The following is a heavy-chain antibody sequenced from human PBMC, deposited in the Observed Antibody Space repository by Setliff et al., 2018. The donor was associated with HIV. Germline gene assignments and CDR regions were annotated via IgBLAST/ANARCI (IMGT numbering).Heavy chain of an antibody. J-gene: IGHJ4*02. CDR2: STPILDTT. CDR1: GGTFSSYG. V-gene: IGHV1-69*05. D-gene: IGHD6-19*01. CDR3: ARVSDSGWYFDY. Sequence: GASVKVSCKASGGTFSSYGITWVRQAPGQGLEWMGGSTPILDTTNYAQKFQGRVTITTDESTNTVYMELSSLRSDDTAVYYCARVSDSGWYFDYWGQGTLVTVSS.